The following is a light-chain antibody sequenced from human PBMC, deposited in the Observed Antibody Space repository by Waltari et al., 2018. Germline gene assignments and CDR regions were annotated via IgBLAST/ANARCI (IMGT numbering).Light chain of an antibody. CDR1: SSDVASYNL. J-gene: IGLJ3*02. CDR3: CSYAGSSTPNWV. V-gene: IGLV2-23*01. Sequence: QSALTQPASVSGSPGQSLTISCPGTSSDVASYNLVSRNQQHPGKAPKLMIYEGSKRPSGVSNRFSGSKSGNTASLTISGLQAEDEADYYCCSYAGSSTPNWVFGGGTKLTVL. CDR2: EGS.